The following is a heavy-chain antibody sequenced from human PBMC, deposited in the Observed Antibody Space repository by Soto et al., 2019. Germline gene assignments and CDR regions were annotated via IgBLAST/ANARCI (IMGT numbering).Heavy chain of an antibody. Sequence: PGGSLRLSCAASGFTFSSYAMHWVRQAPGKGLEWVAVISYDGSNKYYADSVKGRFTISRDNSKNTLYLQMNSLRAEDTAVYYCARDDYYDSSGYSAPDYWGQGTLVTVS. V-gene: IGHV3-30-3*01. J-gene: IGHJ4*02. CDR2: ISYDGSNK. CDR1: GFTFSSYA. CDR3: ARDDYYDSSGYSAPDY. D-gene: IGHD3-22*01.